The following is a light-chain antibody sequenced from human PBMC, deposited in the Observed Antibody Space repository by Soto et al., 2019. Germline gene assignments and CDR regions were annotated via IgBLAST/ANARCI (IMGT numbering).Light chain of an antibody. V-gene: IGLV2-8*01. CDR3: SSYAGANKLL. Sequence: QSALTQPASVSGSPGQSITISCTGTISDIGGYNFVSWYQQHPGKAPKLMIYEVSQRPAGVPDRFSGSKSGNRASLTVSGLQAEDEADYYCSSYAGANKLLFGGGTQLTVL. CDR2: EVS. J-gene: IGLJ2*01. CDR1: ISDIGGYNF.